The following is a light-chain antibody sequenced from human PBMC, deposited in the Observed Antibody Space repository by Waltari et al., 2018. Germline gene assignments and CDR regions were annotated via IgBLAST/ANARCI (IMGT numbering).Light chain of an antibody. CDR3: QQYNIWPPEIT. CDR2: AAS. J-gene: IGKJ5*01. CDR1: QSVNTT. Sequence: EIVLTQSPATLSVSPGERATLSCRASQSVNTTLAWYQQKPGQAPRLLIYAASTRATGIPARFSGSGSGTEFTLTISSLQSEDFGVYYCQQYNIWPPEITFGQGTRLEIK. V-gene: IGKV3-15*01.